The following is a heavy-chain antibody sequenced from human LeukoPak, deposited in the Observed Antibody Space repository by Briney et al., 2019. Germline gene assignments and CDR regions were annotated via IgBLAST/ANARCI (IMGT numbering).Heavy chain of an antibody. J-gene: IGHJ4*02. CDR3: ARDPSGWYYFDY. D-gene: IGHD6-19*01. V-gene: IGHV4-59*01. Sequence: SETLSLTCAVYGGSFSGYYWSWIRQPPGKGLEWIGYIYYSGSTNYNPSLKSRVTISVDTSKNQFSLKLSSVTAADTAVYYCARDPSGWYYFDYWGQGTLVTVSS. CDR2: IYYSGST. CDR1: GGSFSGYY.